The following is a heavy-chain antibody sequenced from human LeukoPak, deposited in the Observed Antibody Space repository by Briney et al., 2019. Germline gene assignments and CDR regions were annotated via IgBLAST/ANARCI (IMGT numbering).Heavy chain of an antibody. V-gene: IGHV1-2*02. CDR1: GYTFTGYY. CDR2: INPNSGGT. D-gene: IGHD3-10*01. CDR3: ARSPNTMVRVDY. J-gene: IGHJ4*02. Sequence: ASVKVSCKASGYTFTGYYMHWVRQAPGQGLEWMGWINPNSGGTNYAQKFQGRVTMTRDTSISTAYMELSRLRSDDTAVYYCARSPNTMVRVDYWGQGTLVTVSS.